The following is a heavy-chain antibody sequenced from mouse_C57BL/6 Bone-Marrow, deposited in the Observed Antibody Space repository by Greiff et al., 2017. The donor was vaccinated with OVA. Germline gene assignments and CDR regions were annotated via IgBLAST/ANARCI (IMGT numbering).Heavy chain of an antibody. CDR3: ARDPSYYSNYEGLDYAMDY. V-gene: IGHV3-6*01. CDR1: GYSITSGYY. D-gene: IGHD2-5*01. J-gene: IGHJ4*01. Sequence: EVKLVESGPGLVKPSQSLSLTCSVTGYSITSGYYWNWIRQFPGNKLEWMGYISYDGSNNYNPSLKNRISITRDTSKNQFFLKLNSVTTEDTATYYCARDPSYYSNYEGLDYAMDYWGQGTSVTVSS. CDR2: ISYDGSN.